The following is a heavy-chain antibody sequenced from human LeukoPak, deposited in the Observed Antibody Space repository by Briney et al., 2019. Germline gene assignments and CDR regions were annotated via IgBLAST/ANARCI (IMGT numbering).Heavy chain of an antibody. J-gene: IGHJ4*02. Sequence: SETLSLTCTVSGGFIGTFYWTWIRQPPGKGLEWIGYFSTSGSTKYNPSLKSRVTISLDTSKNQFSLKLSSVTAADTAVYYCARPLGGSSYPLAYWGQGTLAIVSS. D-gene: IGHD1-26*01. CDR1: GGFIGTFY. V-gene: IGHV4-4*09. CDR2: FSTSGST. CDR3: ARPLGGSSYPLAY.